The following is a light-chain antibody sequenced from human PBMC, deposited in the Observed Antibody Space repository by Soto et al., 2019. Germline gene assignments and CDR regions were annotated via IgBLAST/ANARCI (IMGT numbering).Light chain of an antibody. Sequence: QSVLTQPASVSGSPGQSITISCTGTSSDVGGYNYVSWYQQHPGKAPKLMIYDVSNRPSGVSNRFSGSKSGNTASLTISGLQAEDEANYYCSSSTSSSTALVFGTGTKVTVL. CDR2: DVS. CDR1: SSDVGGYNY. CDR3: SSSTSSSTALV. V-gene: IGLV2-14*01. J-gene: IGLJ1*01.